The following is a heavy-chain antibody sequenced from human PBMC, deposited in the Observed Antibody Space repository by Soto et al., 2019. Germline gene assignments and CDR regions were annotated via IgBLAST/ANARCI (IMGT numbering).Heavy chain of an antibody. CDR2: ISYDGSNK. D-gene: IGHD4-17*01. CDR3: AKDRLVTTLARRRFDYGMDV. CDR1: GFTFSSYG. Sequence: QVQLVESGGGVVQPGRSLRLSCAASGFTFSSYGMHWVRQAPGKGLEWVAVISYDGSNKYYADSVKGRFTISRDNSKNTLYLQMNSLRAGGTAVYYCAKDRLVTTLARRRFDYGMDVWGQGTTVTVSS. J-gene: IGHJ6*02. V-gene: IGHV3-30*18.